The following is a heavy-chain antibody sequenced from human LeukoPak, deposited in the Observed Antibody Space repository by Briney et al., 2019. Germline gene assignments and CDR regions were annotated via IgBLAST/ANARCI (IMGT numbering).Heavy chain of an antibody. CDR3: ASVDTAMVSYFQH. J-gene: IGHJ1*01. Sequence: SETLSLTCTVSGGSISSYYWSWIRRPPGKGLGWIGYIYYSGSTNYNPSLKSRVTISVDTSKNQFSLKLSSVTAAGTAVYYCASVDTAMVSYFQHWGQGTLITVSS. CDR2: IYYSGST. CDR1: GGSISSYY. D-gene: IGHD5-18*01. V-gene: IGHV4-59*01.